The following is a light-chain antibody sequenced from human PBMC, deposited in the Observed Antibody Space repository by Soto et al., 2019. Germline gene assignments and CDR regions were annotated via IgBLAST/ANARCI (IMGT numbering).Light chain of an antibody. V-gene: IGKV4-1*01. CDR2: WAS. CDR3: QQYYGTPWT. Sequence: DIVMTQSPDSLAVSLGERATINCKSSQSVLYSSNNKSYLAWYQQKPGQPPKLLIYWASTRESGVPDRFSGSGSGTDLTLTISSLQAEDVAVYYCQQYYGTPWTFGQGTRVEIK. J-gene: IGKJ1*01. CDR1: QSVLYSSNNKSY.